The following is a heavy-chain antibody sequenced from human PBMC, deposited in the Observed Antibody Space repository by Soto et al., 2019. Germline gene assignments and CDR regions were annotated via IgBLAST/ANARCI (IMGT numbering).Heavy chain of an antibody. CDR3: AKDLTVTTSYYYYGMDV. D-gene: IGHD4-4*01. J-gene: IGHJ6*02. CDR2: ISGSGGST. CDR1: GFTFSSYA. Sequence: ESGGGLVQPGGSLRLSCAASGFTFSSYAMSWVRQAPGKGLEWVSAISGSGGSTYYADSVKGRFTISRDNSKNTLYLQMNSLRAEDTAVYYCAKDLTVTTSYYYYGMDVWGQGTTVTVSS. V-gene: IGHV3-23*01.